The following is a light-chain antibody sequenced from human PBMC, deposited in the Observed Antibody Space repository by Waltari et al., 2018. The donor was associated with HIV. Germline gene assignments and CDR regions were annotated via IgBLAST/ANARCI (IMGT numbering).Light chain of an antibody. CDR1: SNDVGGFNY. J-gene: IGLJ2*01. CDR3: CSYSSRGPGL. CDR2: DVS. V-gene: IGLV2-14*03. Sequence: HSVLTQPASMSGSLGQSITISCLGSSNDVGGFNYVSWYQQSPDKAPRLVIYDVSNRSSVVSCRFSGSKSGSAASLTSSGLQPEDEADYYCCSYSSRGPGLFGGGTRLTVL.